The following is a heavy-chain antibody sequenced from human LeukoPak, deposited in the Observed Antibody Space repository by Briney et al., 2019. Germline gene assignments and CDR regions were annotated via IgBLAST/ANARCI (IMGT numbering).Heavy chain of an antibody. CDR3: ARGAMATTPFFDY. CDR2: IYYSGST. Sequence: SETLSLTCTVSGGSISSYYWSWIRQPPGKGLEWIGYIYYSGSTNYNPSLKSRVTISVDTSKNQFSLKLSSVTAADTAVYYCARGAMATTPFFDYWGQGTLVTVSS. CDR1: GGSISSYY. V-gene: IGHV4-59*01. J-gene: IGHJ4*02. D-gene: IGHD5-24*01.